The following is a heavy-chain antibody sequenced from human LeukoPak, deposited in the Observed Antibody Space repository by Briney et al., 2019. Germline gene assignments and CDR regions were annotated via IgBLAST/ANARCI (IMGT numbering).Heavy chain of an antibody. D-gene: IGHD6-25*01. J-gene: IGHJ3*02. V-gene: IGHV3-74*01. CDR1: GFTFSSYW. CDR2: IYSDGSRT. Sequence: GGSLRLSCAASGFTFSSYWMHWVRHAPGKGLVWVSRIYSDGSRTTYADSVKGRFTISRDNAKNTLYLQMNSLRAEDTAVYYCARVGARLGAFDIWGQGTMVTVSS. CDR3: ARVGARLGAFDI.